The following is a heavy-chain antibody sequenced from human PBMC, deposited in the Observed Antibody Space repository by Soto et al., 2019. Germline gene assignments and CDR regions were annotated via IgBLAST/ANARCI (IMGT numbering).Heavy chain of an antibody. CDR1: GGSISSYY. V-gene: IGHV4-59*08. Sequence: QVQLQESGPGLVKPSETLSLTCTVSGGSISSYYWSWIRQPPGKGLEWIGYIYYSGSTNYNPSLKSRVTIXXDTSKNQFSLNLSSMTAADTAVYYCARRYGYSFDYWGQGTLVTVSS. CDR3: ARRYGYSFDY. J-gene: IGHJ4*02. D-gene: IGHD1-1*01. CDR2: IYYSGST.